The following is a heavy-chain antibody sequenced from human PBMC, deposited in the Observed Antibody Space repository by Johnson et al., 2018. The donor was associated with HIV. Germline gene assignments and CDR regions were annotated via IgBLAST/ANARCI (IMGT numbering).Heavy chain of an antibody. CDR2: ISYDGSNK. Sequence: QVQLVESGGGVVQPGRSLRLSCAASGFTFSSYAMHWVRQAPGKGLEWVAVISYDGSNKYYADSVKGRFTISRDSSKDTLYVQMNSLRGEDTAVYYCARVSSTSWALDIWGQGTLVTVSS. CDR1: GFTFSSYA. V-gene: IGHV3-30*04. J-gene: IGHJ3*02. CDR3: ARVSSTSWALDI. D-gene: IGHD2-15*01.